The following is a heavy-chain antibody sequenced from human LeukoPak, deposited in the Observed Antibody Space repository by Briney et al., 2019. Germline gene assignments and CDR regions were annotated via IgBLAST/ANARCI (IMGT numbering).Heavy chain of an antibody. V-gene: IGHV4-34*01. CDR3: ARGLYSGYPY. CDR1: VGSFSGYY. J-gene: IGHJ4*02. Sequence: SETLSLTCAVYVGSFSGYYWCWIRQPPGKGREWIGDINHSGSTNYNPSLKSRVTISEDTSKNQFALELSSVAAAGTAVYYCARGLYSGYPYWGEGTLLTVSS. D-gene: IGHD5-12*01. CDR2: INHSGST.